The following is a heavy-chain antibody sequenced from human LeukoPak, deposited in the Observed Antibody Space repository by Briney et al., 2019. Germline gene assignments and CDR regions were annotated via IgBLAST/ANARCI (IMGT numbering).Heavy chain of an antibody. J-gene: IGHJ4*02. CDR3: ARVPLAGSSVLDFDY. V-gene: IGHV1-69*04. CDR2: IIPILGTA. D-gene: IGHD1-1*01. CDR1: GGTFSSYA. Sequence: ASVKVSCKASGGTFSSYAISWVRQAPRQGLEWMGRIIPILGTANYAQKFQGRVTITADKSTSTAYMELSSLRSEDTAVYYCARVPLAGSSVLDFDYWGQGTLVTVSS.